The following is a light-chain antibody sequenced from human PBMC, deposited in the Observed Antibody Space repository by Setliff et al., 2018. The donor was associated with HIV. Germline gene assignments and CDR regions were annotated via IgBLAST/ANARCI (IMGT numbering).Light chain of an antibody. CDR2: DVT. Sequence: LTQPRSVSGSPGQSVTISCTGTSSDVGGYNYVSWYQHLPGKVPKLMIYDVTKRPSGVPDRFSGSKSGNTVSLTISGLQSEDEADYYCCSYAGSYTSLYVFGTGTKVTVL. J-gene: IGLJ1*01. CDR3: CSYAGSYTSLYV. V-gene: IGLV2-11*01. CDR1: SSDVGGYNY.